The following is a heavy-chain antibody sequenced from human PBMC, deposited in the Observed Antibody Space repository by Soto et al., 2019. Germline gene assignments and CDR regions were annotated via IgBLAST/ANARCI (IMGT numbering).Heavy chain of an antibody. Sequence: QVQLVQSGTEVKKPGASVKVSCKASGYSFTDYYMHWVRQAPGQGLEWMGIINPSGGSASYAQKFQGRVTMTRDTSTSTVYMELSSLRSEDTAVYYCTTSRAVAAPLGYFKHWGQGTLVTVSS. J-gene: IGHJ1*01. V-gene: IGHV1-46*03. CDR1: GYSFTDYY. CDR3: TTSRAVAAPLGYFKH. CDR2: INPSGGSA. D-gene: IGHD6-19*01.